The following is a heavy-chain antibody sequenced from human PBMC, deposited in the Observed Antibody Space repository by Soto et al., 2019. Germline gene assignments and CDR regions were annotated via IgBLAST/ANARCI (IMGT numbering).Heavy chain of an antibody. CDR2: IIPILGIA. V-gene: IGHV1-69*02. CDR1: GGTFSSYT. Sequence: XSVKVSCKASGGTFSSYTISWVRQAPGQGLEWMGRIIPILGIANYAQKFQGRVTITADKSTSTAYMELSSLRSEDTAVYYCAISSLSRWSWDYWGQGTLVTVSS. D-gene: IGHD2-15*01. CDR3: AISSLSRWSWDY. J-gene: IGHJ4*02.